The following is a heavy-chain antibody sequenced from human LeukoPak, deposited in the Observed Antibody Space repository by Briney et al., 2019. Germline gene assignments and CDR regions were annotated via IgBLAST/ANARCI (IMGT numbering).Heavy chain of an antibody. Sequence: GGSLRLSCAASGSTFSNAWMYWVRQAPGKGLEWVARIKSKTDGGTTDYAAPVKGRFTVSRDDSKNTLYLEMNSLKTEDTAVYYCATRISRDGYSWAYDSWGLGTLVTVSS. CDR2: IKSKTDGGTT. D-gene: IGHD5-24*01. CDR3: ATRISRDGYSWAYDS. V-gene: IGHV3-15*01. J-gene: IGHJ4*02. CDR1: GSTFSNAW.